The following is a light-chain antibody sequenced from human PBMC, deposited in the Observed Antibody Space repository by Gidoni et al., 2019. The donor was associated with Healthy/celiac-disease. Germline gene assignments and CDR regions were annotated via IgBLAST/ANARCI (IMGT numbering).Light chain of an antibody. CDR1: SSNIGSNY. Sequence: TISCSGSSSNIGSNYVYWYQQLPGTAPKLLIYRNNQRPSGVPDRFSGSKSGTSASLAIRGLRSEDEADYYCAAWDDSLSGWVFGGGTKLTVL. CDR2: RNN. V-gene: IGLV1-47*01. CDR3: AAWDDSLSGWV. J-gene: IGLJ3*02.